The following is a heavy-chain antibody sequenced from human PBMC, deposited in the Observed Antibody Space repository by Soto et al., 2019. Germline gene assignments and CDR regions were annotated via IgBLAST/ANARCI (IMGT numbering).Heavy chain of an antibody. Sequence: SVKVSCKASGGTFSSYAISGVRQAPGQGXEWMGGIIPIFGTANYAQKFQGRVTITADESTSTAYMELSSLRSEDTAVYYCARPHTMVRGALSHYYYGMDVWGQGTTVTVSS. CDR2: IIPIFGTA. V-gene: IGHV1-69*13. CDR3: ARPHTMVRGALSHYYYGMDV. D-gene: IGHD3-10*01. J-gene: IGHJ6*02. CDR1: GGTFSSYA.